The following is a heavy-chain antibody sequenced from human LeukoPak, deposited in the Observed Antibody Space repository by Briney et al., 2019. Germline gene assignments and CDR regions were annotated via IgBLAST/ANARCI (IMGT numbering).Heavy chain of an antibody. J-gene: IGHJ6*03. CDR2: ISYDGSNK. V-gene: IGHV3-30*04. Sequence: PGGSLRLSCAASGFTFSSYAMHWVRQAPGKGLEWVAVISYDGSNKYHADSVKGRFTISRDNSKNTLYLQMNSLRAEDTAVYYFAREGQKWSSHNYYYMDVWGKGTTVTVSS. CDR3: AREGQKWSSHNYYYMDV. D-gene: IGHD2-15*01. CDR1: GFTFSSYA.